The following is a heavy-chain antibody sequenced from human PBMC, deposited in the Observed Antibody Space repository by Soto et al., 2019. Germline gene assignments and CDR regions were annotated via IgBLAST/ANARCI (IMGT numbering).Heavy chain of an antibody. Sequence: GSMELSIAGSGFTVCKAFITLVRQAPGKGLEWVGRIKSKTDGGTTDYAAPVKGRFTISRDDSKNTLYLQMNSLKTEDTVVYYCTTEDPHYWGKGTLVTVSS. V-gene: IGHV3-15*01. CDR2: IKSKTDGGTT. CDR3: TTEDPHY. CDR1: GFTVCKAF. J-gene: IGHJ4*02.